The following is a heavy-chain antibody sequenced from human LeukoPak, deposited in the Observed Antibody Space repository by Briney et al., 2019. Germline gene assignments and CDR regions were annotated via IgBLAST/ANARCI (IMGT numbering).Heavy chain of an antibody. J-gene: IGHJ4*02. D-gene: IGHD1-1*01. V-gene: IGHV3-30-3*01. CDR2: ISYDGSNK. CDR3: ARAGSGNID. Sequence: PGRSLRLSCAASGFTFSSYAMHWVRQAPGKGLEWVAVISYDGSNKYYADPVKGRFTISRDNSKNTLYLQTNSLRAEDTAVYYCARAGSGNIDWGQGTLVTVSS. CDR1: GFTFSSYA.